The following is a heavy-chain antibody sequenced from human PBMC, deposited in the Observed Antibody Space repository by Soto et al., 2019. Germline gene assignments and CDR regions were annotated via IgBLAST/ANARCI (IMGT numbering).Heavy chain of an antibody. CDR3: ARAGYSYGYLVY. Sequence: SVKVSCKASGGTFSSYAISWVRQAPGQGLEWMGGIIPIFGTANYAQKFQGRVTITADKSTSTAYMELSSLRSEDTAVYYCARAGYSYGYLVYWGQGTLVTVSS. J-gene: IGHJ4*02. CDR1: GGTFSSYA. V-gene: IGHV1-69*06. CDR2: IIPIFGTA. D-gene: IGHD5-18*01.